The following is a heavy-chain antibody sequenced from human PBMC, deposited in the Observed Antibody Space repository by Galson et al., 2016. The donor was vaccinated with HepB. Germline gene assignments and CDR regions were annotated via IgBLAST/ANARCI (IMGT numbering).Heavy chain of an antibody. CDR2: IYHSGST. V-gene: IGHV4-39*01. Sequence: WFRQAPGKGLEWIGSIYHSGSTYYNPSLKSRVTISVDTSKNQFSLKLSSVTAADTAVYYCARHKGIAVSGYAIDYWGQGTLVTVSS. J-gene: IGHJ4*02. CDR3: ARHKGIAVSGYAIDY. D-gene: IGHD6-19*01.